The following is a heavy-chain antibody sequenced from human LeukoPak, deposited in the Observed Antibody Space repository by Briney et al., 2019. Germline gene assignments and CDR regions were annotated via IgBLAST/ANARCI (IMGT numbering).Heavy chain of an antibody. D-gene: IGHD2-8*01. J-gene: IGHJ4*02. CDR1: GFTFSSYS. V-gene: IGHV3-21*01. Sequence: GGSLRLSCAASGFTFSSYSMNWVRQAPGKGLEWVSSISSSSYIYYADSVKGRFTISRDNAKNSLYLQMDSLRAEDTAVYYCARGELGYCTNGVCYTRLYYFDYWGQGTLVTVSS. CDR2: ISSSSYI. CDR3: ARGELGYCTNGVCYTRLYYFDY.